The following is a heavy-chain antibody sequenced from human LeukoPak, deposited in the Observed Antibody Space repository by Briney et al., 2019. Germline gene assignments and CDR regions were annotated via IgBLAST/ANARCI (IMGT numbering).Heavy chain of an antibody. D-gene: IGHD5-24*01. CDR3: AKVPPPFTMYYMDV. CDR2: IRYDGSIK. J-gene: IGHJ6*03. CDR1: GFTFGTYG. V-gene: IGHV3-30*02. Sequence: GGSLRLSCAASGFTFGTYGMHWVRQAPGKGLEWAAFIRYDGSIKYYADSVKGRFTISRDNSKNTLFLQMNSLRAEDTAIYFCAKVPPPFTMYYMDVWGKGTPVIVSS.